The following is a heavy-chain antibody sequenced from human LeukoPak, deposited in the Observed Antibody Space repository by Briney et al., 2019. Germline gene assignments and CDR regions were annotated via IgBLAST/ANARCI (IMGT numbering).Heavy chain of an antibody. CDR1: GYTLTDFS. J-gene: IGHJ4*02. CDR3: ATLVSYYDNSGRPLIPD. V-gene: IGHV1-24*01. D-gene: IGHD3-22*01. CDR2: FNREDDEP. Sequence: ASVKVSCNISGYTLTDFSMHWVRQAPGKGLEWMGGFNREDDEPIYAPHFRGRVTVTEDTSTDTAYMELSSLRSEDTAVYYCATLVSYYDNSGRPLIPDWGQGTLVTVSS.